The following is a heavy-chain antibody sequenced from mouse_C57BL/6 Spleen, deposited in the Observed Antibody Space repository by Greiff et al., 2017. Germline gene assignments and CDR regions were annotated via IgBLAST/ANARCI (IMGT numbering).Heavy chain of an antibody. CDR2: ISSGSSTI. V-gene: IGHV5-17*01. D-gene: IGHD2-1*01. CDR3: ARPDGNHGGDG. J-gene: IGHJ4*01. CDR1: GFTFSDYG. Sequence: EVNVVESGGGLVKPGGSLKLSCAASGFTFSDYGMHWVRQAPEKGLEWVAYISSGSSTIYYADTVKGRFTISRDNAKNTLFLQMTSVRSEDTAMYYCARPDGNHGGDGWGQGTSVTVSS.